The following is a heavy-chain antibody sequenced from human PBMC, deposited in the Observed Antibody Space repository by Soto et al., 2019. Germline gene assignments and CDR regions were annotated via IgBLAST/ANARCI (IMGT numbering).Heavy chain of an antibody. D-gene: IGHD1-26*01. J-gene: IGHJ4*02. CDR1: GGTFSSYS. V-gene: IGHV1-69*01. CDR3: ARDGGRHSGGIDY. CDR2: IIPIFGTA. Sequence: QVQLVQSGAEVKKPGSSVKVACKASGGTFSSYSINWVRQAPGQGLEWMGEIIPIFGTANYAQKFQGRVTLTADESTSTAYMELGSLTSEDTAVYYGARDGGRHSGGIDYWGQGILVTVSS.